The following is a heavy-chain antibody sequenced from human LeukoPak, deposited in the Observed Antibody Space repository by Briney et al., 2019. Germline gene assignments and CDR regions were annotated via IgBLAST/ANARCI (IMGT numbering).Heavy chain of an antibody. CDR1: GYTFTSYD. Sequence: SVKVSCKASGYTFTSYDLTWVRQAPAQGLAWMGWSHPNSGNTGYAQKFQGRVTMTRNTSINTAYMELSSLRSEDTAVYYCARINHDYGEGGDFDYWGQGTLVTVSS. CDR3: ARINHDYGEGGDFDY. D-gene: IGHD4-17*01. J-gene: IGHJ4*02. V-gene: IGHV1-8*01. CDR2: SHPNSGNT.